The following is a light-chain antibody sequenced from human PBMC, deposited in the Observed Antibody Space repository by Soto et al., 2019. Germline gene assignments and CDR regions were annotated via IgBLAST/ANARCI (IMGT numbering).Light chain of an antibody. V-gene: IGLV2-8*01. CDR2: EVS. J-gene: IGLJ2*01. CDR3: TSYAGSNNLV. Sequence: QSALTQPPSASGSPGQSVTISCTGTSSDVGGYNYVSWYQQHPGKAPKLMIYEVSKRPSGVPDRFSGSKSGNTASLTVSGHQADDEDDYYCTSYAGSNNLVFGGGTKLTVL. CDR1: SSDVGGYNY.